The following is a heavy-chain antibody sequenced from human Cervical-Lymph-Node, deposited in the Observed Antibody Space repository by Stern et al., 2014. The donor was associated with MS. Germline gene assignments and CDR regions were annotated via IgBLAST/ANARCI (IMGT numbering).Heavy chain of an antibody. V-gene: IGHV5-51*01. J-gene: IGHJ4*02. D-gene: IGHD4-17*01. CDR2: IYPGDSDT. CDR1: GYSFTANW. CDR3: ARDYGDYAFDY. Sequence: EVQLVESGAEVKKPGESLKISCKGSGYSFTANWIAWVRQMPGKGLEWMGIIYPGDSDTRYSPSFQGQFTISADKSISTAYLQWSSLKASDPAMYYCARDYGDYAFDYWGQGTLVTVSS.